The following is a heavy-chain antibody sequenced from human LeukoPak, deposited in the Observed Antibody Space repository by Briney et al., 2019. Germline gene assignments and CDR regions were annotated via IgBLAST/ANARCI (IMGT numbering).Heavy chain of an antibody. D-gene: IGHD4/OR15-4a*01. Sequence: SETLSLTCTVSGGSISSYYWSWIRQPPGKGLEWIGYIHYSGSTNYNPSLKCRVTISVDTSKNQFSLKLSSVTAADTAVYYCARHGMVPFDYWGQGTLVTVSS. J-gene: IGHJ4*02. CDR2: IHYSGST. CDR1: GGSISSYY. V-gene: IGHV4-59*08. CDR3: ARHGMVPFDY.